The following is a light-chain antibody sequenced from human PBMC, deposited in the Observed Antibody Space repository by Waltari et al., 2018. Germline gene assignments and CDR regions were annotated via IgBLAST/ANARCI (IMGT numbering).Light chain of an antibody. CDR3: AAWDKSLSGPV. CDR2: GND. CDR1: NSELGSAT. Sequence: QSALTQPPSVSGTPGQRVTIACSTSNSELGSATQNWYQQLPGPAPNLLIFGNDQRPSGVPDRFAGSKSGTSAARAIRGLQSEDEADYYCAAWDKSLSGPVFGGGTKLTVL. V-gene: IGLV1-44*01. J-gene: IGLJ3*02.